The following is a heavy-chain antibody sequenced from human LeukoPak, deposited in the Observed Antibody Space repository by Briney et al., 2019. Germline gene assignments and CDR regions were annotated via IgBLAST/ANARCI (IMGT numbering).Heavy chain of an antibody. CDR2: INAGNGNT. J-gene: IGHJ4*02. V-gene: IGHV1-3*01. CDR1: GYTFTSYA. D-gene: IGHD3-22*01. CDR3: ARESTYYYDSSGPDY. Sequence: GASVKDSCKASGYTFTSYALHWVRQAPGQRLEWMGWINAGNGNTKYSQKFQGRVTITKDTSASTAYMELSSLRSEDTAVYYCARESTYYYDSSGPDYWGQGTLVTVSS.